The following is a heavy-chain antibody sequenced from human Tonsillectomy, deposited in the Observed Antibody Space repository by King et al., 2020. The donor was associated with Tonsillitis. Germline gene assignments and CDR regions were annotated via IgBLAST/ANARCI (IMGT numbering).Heavy chain of an antibody. Sequence: VQLVESGGGLVKPGGSLRLSCAASGFTFSSYSMNWVRQAPGKGLEWVSSISSSSSYIYYADSVKGRFTISRDNAKNSLYLQMNSLRAEDTAVYYCARDYCSSTSCSNAFDIWGQGTMVTVSS. CDR3: ARDYCSSTSCSNAFDI. D-gene: IGHD2-2*01. V-gene: IGHV3-21*01. CDR2: ISSSSSYI. J-gene: IGHJ3*02. CDR1: GFTFSSYS.